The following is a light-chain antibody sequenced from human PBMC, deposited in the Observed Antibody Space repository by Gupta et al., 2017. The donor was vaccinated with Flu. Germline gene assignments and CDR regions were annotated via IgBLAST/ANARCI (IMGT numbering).Light chain of an antibody. Sequence: QSAPPQPASVSGSPGPSITISCTGTSSDVGGYNYVSWYQQHPGKAPKLMIYEVSNRPSGVSNRFSGSKSGNTASLTISGLQAEDEADYYCSSYTSSSTPLFGGGTKLTVL. V-gene: IGLV2-14*01. CDR2: EVS. CDR1: SSDVGGYNY. CDR3: SSYTSSSTPL. J-gene: IGLJ2*01.